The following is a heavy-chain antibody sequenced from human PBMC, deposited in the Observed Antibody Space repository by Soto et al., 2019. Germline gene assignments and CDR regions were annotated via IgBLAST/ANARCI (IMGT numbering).Heavy chain of an antibody. D-gene: IGHD2-21*01. J-gene: IGHJ5*02. CDR2: IYWDDDK. CDR3: AHSRSRGARTTFIFWSAS. CDR1: WLPHHSSGVG. V-gene: IGHV2-5*02. Sequence: CRFRWLPHHSSGVGVGWIRQPPGKALEWLALIYWDDDKRYSPSLKSRLTITKDTSKNQVVLTMTNMDPVDTATYYCAHSRSRGARTTFIFWSASWVQGSLVPVSP.